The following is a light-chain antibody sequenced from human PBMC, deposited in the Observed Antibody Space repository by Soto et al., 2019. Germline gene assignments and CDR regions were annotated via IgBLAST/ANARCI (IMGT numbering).Light chain of an antibody. J-gene: IGKJ1*01. CDR3: QQYYSSPPT. Sequence: DIVMTQSPDSLAVSLGERATINCKSSQSVLYTSNNKNYLVWYQHKPGQPPKLLLYWASTRESGVPDRFSGSGSGTDFTLTISSLQAEDVAVYYCQQYYSSPPTFGQGTKVEIK. CDR1: QSVLYTSNNKNY. CDR2: WAS. V-gene: IGKV4-1*01.